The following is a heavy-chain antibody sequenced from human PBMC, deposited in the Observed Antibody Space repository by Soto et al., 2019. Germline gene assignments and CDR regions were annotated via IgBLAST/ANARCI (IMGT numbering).Heavy chain of an antibody. CDR2: IYYSGST. CDR3: ARQATAYETIAARRGGGYYYYYYMDV. D-gene: IGHD6-6*01. V-gene: IGHV4-59*08. Sequence: SETLSLTCTVSGGSISSYYWSWIRQPPGKGLEWIGYIYYSGSTNYNPSLKSRVTISVDTSKNQFSLKLSSVTAADTAVYYCARQATAYETIAARRGGGYYYYYYMDVWGKGTTVTVSS. J-gene: IGHJ6*03. CDR1: GGSISSYY.